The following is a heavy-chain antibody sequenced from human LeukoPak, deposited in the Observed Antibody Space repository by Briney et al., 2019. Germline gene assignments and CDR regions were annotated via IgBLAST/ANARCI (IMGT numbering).Heavy chain of an antibody. CDR2: ISNSGSYI. Sequence: PGESLRLSCAASGFTFSNYNMNWVRQAPGKGLEWLSTISNSGSYIYYADSVKGRFTISRDNAKNSLFLQMSSLRAEDTAVYYCARDPPSFQHWGQGTLVTVSS. CDR1: GFTFSNYN. V-gene: IGHV3-21*01. J-gene: IGHJ1*01. CDR3: ARDPPSFQH.